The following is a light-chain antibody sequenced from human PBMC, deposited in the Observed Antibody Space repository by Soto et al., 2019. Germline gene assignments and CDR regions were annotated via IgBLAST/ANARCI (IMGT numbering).Light chain of an antibody. CDR3: QQRSNWPLT. J-gene: IGKJ4*01. CDR2: DAS. Sequence: IVFTHSPATLALPPGERATLSCRASQSVSSYLAWYQQKPGQAPRLLIYDASNRATGIPARFSGSGSGTDFTLTISSLEPEDFVVYYCQQRSNWPLTFGGGTKVDI. V-gene: IGKV3-11*01. CDR1: QSVSSY.